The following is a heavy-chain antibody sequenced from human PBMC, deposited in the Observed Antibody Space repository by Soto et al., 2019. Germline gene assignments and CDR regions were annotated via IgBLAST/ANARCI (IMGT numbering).Heavy chain of an antibody. Sequence: GASVKVSCKASGYTFTGYYMHWVRQAPGQGLEWMGWINPNSGGTNYAQKFQGRVTMTRDTSISTAYMELSRLRSDDTAVYYCARDIRRNTIFGVAIPLSDYYGMDVWGQGTTVTVSS. J-gene: IGHJ6*02. CDR1: GYTFTGYY. V-gene: IGHV1-2*02. CDR2: INPNSGGT. D-gene: IGHD3-3*01. CDR3: ARDIRRNTIFGVAIPLSDYYGMDV.